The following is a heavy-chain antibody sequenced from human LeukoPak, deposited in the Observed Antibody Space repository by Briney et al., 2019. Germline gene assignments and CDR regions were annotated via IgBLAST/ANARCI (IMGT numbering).Heavy chain of an antibody. CDR1: GGTFSSYA. V-gene: IGHV1-69*05. J-gene: IGHJ6*03. CDR3: ARASLGYDFWSGYLSMDV. CDR2: IIPIFGTA. D-gene: IGHD3-3*01. Sequence: SVKVSCKASGGTFSSYAISWVRQAPGQGLEWMGGIIPIFGTANYAQKFQGRVTITTDESTSTAYMELSSLRSEDTAVYYCARASLGYDFWSGYLSMDVWGKGTTVTVSS.